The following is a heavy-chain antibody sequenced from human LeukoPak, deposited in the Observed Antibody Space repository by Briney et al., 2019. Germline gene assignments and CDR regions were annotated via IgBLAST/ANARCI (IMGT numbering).Heavy chain of an antibody. CDR1: GYTFTSYG. CDR3: ARAPHTTTVTTPPRY. CDR2: ISAYNGNT. D-gene: IGHD4-11*01. V-gene: IGHV1-18*01. J-gene: IGHJ4*02. Sequence: ASVKVSCKASGYTFTSYGISWVRQAPGQGLEWMGWISAYNGNTSYAQKLQGRVTMTTDTSTSTAYMELRSLRSDDTAVYYCARAPHTTTVTTPPRYWGQGTLVTVSS.